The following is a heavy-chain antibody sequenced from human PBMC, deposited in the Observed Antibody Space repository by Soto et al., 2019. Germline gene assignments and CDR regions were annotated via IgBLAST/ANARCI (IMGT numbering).Heavy chain of an antibody. CDR1: GGTFSSYA. Sequence: QVQLVQSGAEVKKPGSSVKVSCKASGGTFSSYAISWVRQAPGQGLEWMGGIIPIFGTANYAQEFQGRVTIAAGETTSKAYMELSSLGSEYTAVYFGASCKSRLRWPDKWGQGTLVTVSS. CDR3: ASCKSRLRWPDK. J-gene: IGHJ4*02. CDR2: IIPIFGTA. V-gene: IGHV1-69*01. D-gene: IGHD4-17*01.